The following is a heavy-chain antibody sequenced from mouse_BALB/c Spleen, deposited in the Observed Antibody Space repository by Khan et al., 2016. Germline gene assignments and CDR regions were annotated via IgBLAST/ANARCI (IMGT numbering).Heavy chain of an antibody. CDR1: GFNIKDTY. CDR2: IAPAHGNT. CDR3: SRGVYDYEFAY. J-gene: IGHJ3*01. Sequence: VQLQQSGAELVKPGASVKLSCTVSGFNIKDTYMHWVNQRPEQGLEWIGRIAPAHGNTKYDPQFQVKATITADTSSNTAYLQLSRLTSEDNAVYYCSRGVYDYEFAYWSQGTRVTVSA. D-gene: IGHD2-4*01. V-gene: IGHV14-3*02.